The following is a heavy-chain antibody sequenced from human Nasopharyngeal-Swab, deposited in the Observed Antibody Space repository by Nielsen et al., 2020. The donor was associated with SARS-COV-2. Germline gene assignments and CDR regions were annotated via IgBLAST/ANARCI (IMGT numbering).Heavy chain of an antibody. J-gene: IGHJ4*02. Sequence: AETLCLTCAVYGGSFSGYYWSWIRQPPGKGLEWIGEINHSGSTNYNPSLKSRVTISVDTSKNQFSLKLSSVTAADTAVYYCARGGAGSHWRYYIDYWGQGTLVTVSS. D-gene: IGHD2-8*02. CDR3: ARGGAGSHWRYYIDY. CDR2: INHSGST. CDR1: GGSFSGYY. V-gene: IGHV4-34*01.